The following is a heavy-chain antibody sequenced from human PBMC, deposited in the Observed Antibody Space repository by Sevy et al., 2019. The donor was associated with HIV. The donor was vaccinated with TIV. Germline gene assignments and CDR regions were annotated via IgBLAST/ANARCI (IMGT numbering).Heavy chain of an antibody. D-gene: IGHD3-10*01. CDR3: ARDLLWFGELLHYFDY. CDR2: ISAYNGNT. J-gene: IGHJ4*02. CDR1: GYTFTSYG. V-gene: IGHV1-18*04. Sequence: ASVKVSCKAPGYTFTSYGISWVRQAPGQGLEWMGWISAYNGNTNYAQKLQGRVTMTTDTSTSTAYMELRSLRSDDTAVYYCARDLLWFGELLHYFDYWGQGTLVTVSS.